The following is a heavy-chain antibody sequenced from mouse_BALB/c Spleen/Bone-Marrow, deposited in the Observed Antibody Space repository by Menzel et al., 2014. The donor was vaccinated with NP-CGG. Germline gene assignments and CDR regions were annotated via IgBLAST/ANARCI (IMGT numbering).Heavy chain of an antibody. CDR1: GFTFSYYG. Sequence: VKLVESGGGLVKPGGSLRLSCAASGFTFSYYGMSWVRQSPEKRLAWVAEISSGGSYTYYPDTVTGRFTISRDNAKNTLYLEMSSRRSEDTAMYYCARDSSGYFDYWGQGTTLTVSS. CDR3: ARDSSGYFDY. J-gene: IGHJ2*01. V-gene: IGHV5-9-4*01. CDR2: ISSGGSYT. D-gene: IGHD3-1*01.